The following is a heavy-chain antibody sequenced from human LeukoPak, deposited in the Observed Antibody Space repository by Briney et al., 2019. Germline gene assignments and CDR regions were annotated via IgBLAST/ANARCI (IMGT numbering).Heavy chain of an antibody. J-gene: IGHJ4*02. CDR2: ISSSSSTI. CDR3: ARVGDSSGWQYYLDY. Sequence: PGGSLRLSCAASGFTFSSYSMNWVRRPPGKGLEWVSYISSSSSTIYYADSVKGRFTISRDNAKNSLYLQMNSLRAEDTAVYYCARVGDSSGWQYYLDYWGQGTLVTVSS. V-gene: IGHV3-48*01. D-gene: IGHD6-19*01. CDR1: GFTFSSYS.